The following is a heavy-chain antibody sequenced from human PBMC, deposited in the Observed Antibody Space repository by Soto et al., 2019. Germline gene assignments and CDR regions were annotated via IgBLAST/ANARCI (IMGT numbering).Heavy chain of an antibody. Sequence: EVQLVQSGAEVKKPGESLKISCKGSGYSFTSYWIGWVRQMPGKGLEWMGIIYPGDSDTRYSPSFQGQVTISADKSISTAYLQWSSLKASDTAMYYSARQPYDILTGYYTYYYYGMDVWGQGTTVTVSS. D-gene: IGHD3-9*01. V-gene: IGHV5-51*01. CDR3: ARQPYDILTGYYTYYYYGMDV. CDR1: GYSFTSYW. CDR2: IYPGDSDT. J-gene: IGHJ6*02.